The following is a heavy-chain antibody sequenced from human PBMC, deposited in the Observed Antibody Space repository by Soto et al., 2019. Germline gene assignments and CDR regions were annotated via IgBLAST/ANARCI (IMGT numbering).Heavy chain of an antibody. V-gene: IGHV3-15*01. J-gene: IGHJ6*02. CDR3: TTDWTMIVSYYYGMDV. D-gene: IGHD3-22*01. CDR2: IKSKTDGGTT. CDR1: GFTFSNAW. Sequence: LRLPFAASGFTFSNAWMSWVRQAPGTGLEWVGRIKSKTDGGTTDYAAPVKGRFTISRDDSKNTLYLQMNSLKTEDTAVYYCTTDWTMIVSYYYGMDVWGQGTTVTVSS.